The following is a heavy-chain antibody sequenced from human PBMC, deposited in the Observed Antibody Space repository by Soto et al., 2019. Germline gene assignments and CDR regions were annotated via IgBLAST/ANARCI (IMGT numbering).Heavy chain of an antibody. CDR1: GGTFSSYA. CDR2: IIPIFGTA. Sequence: SVKVSCKASGGTFSSYAISWVRQAPGQGLEWMGGIIPIFGTANYAQKFQGRVTITADESTSTAYMELSSLRSEDTAVYYCARDLLYDSHFDYWGQGTLVTVSS. V-gene: IGHV1-69*13. D-gene: IGHD5-12*01. J-gene: IGHJ4*02. CDR3: ARDLLYDSHFDY.